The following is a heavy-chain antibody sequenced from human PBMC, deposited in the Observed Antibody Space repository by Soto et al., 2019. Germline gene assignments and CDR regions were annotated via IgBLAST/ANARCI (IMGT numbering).Heavy chain of an antibody. CDR1: GGTFSSYA. V-gene: IGHV1-69*12. D-gene: IGHD3-10*01. CDR2: IIPIFGTA. J-gene: IGHJ6*02. CDR3: ARDSRAYYYVSGYGMDV. Sequence: QVQLVQSGAEVKKPGSSVKVSCKASGGTFSSYAISWVRQAPGQGLEWMGGIIPIFGTANYAQKFQGRVTITAEDSTSTADMELRSLRSEDTAVYYCARDSRAYYYVSGYGMDVWGQGTTVTVSS.